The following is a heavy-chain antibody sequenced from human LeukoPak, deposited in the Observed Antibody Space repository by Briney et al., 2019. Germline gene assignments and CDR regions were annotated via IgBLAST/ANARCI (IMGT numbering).Heavy chain of an antibody. CDR2: INHSGGT. D-gene: IGHD1-26*01. CDR3: ASSRRYSGSWNYKFDH. V-gene: IGHV4-34*01. CDR1: GGSFNGYY. Sequence: SEPLSLTCALYGGSFNGYYWSCPRHPPGKALEWIAYINHSGGTNYNPSLKSRVTISVDTSKNRFSLKLSSVTAADTAMYYCASSRRYSGSWNYKFDHWGQGTLVTVSS. J-gene: IGHJ4*02.